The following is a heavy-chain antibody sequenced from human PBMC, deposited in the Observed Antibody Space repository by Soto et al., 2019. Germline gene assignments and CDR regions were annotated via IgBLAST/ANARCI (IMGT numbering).Heavy chain of an antibody. V-gene: IGHV3-66*04. CDR3: ARQGYSSSWPIHPYYFDY. D-gene: IGHD6-13*01. J-gene: IGHJ4*02. Sequence: EVQLVESGGGLVQPGGSLRLSCAASGFTVSSNYMSWVRQAPGKGLEWVSVIYSGGSTYYADSVKGRFTISRDNSKTTPYLQMNSLGAEDTAVYYCARQGYSSSWPIHPYYFDYWGQGTLVTVSS. CDR2: IYSGGST. CDR1: GFTVSSNY.